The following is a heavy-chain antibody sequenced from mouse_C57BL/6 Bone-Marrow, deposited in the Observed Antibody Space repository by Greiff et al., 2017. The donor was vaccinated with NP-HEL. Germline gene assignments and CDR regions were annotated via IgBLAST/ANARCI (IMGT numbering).Heavy chain of an antibody. J-gene: IGHJ3*01. CDR1: GYTFTSYG. V-gene: IGHV1-81*01. CDR3: ARFGSLAWFAY. D-gene: IGHD6-1*01. CDR2: IYPRSGNT. Sequence: VQLVESGAELARPGASVKLSCKASGYTFTSYGISWVKQRTGQGLEWIGEIYPRSGNTYYNEKFKGKATLTADKSSSTAYMELRSLTSEDSAVYFCARFGSLAWFAYWGQGTLVTVSA.